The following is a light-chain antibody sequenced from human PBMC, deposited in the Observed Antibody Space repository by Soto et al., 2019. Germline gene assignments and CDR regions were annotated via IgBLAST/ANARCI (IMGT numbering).Light chain of an antibody. CDR3: QQYNDWPPLT. J-gene: IGKJ4*01. V-gene: IGKV3-15*01. Sequence: EIVMTQSPATLSVSPGERATLSCRASQSLSSNLAWYQQKPGQAPRLLIYGASTRATGIPARFGGSGSGTEFTLTISSLQSEDFAVYYCQQYNDWPPLTFGGGTKVEIK. CDR2: GAS. CDR1: QSLSSN.